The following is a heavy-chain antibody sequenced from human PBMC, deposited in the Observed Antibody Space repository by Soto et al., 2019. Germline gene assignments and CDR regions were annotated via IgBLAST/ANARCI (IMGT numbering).Heavy chain of an antibody. CDR2: ISAYNGNT. Sequence: ASVKVSCKASGYTFTSYGISWVRQAPGQGLEWMGWISAYNGNTNYAQKLQGRVTMTTDTSTSTAYMELRSLRSDDTAVYYCARVPDDYDFWSGYPKQKNWFDPWGQGTLVTVSS. CDR1: GYTFTSYG. D-gene: IGHD3-3*01. CDR3: ARVPDDYDFWSGYPKQKNWFDP. V-gene: IGHV1-18*01. J-gene: IGHJ5*02.